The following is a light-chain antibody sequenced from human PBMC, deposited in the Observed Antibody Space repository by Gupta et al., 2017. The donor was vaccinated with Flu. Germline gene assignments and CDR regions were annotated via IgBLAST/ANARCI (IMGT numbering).Light chain of an antibody. J-gene: IGKJ5*01. V-gene: IGKV3-11*01. CDR2: DAS. CDR1: QSVSSY. CDR3: QQRRNWPPA. Sequence: IVLTQSPATLSLSPGERATLSCRASQSVSSYLAWYQQKPGQAPRRLIYDASNRATGIPARFSGSGSGTDFTLTISSLEPEDFAVYYWQQRRNWPPAFGQGTRLEIK.